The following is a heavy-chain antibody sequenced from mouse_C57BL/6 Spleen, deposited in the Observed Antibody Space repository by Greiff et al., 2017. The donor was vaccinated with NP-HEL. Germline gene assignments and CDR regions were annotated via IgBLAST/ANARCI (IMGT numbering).Heavy chain of an antibody. CDR1: GYAFSSYW. J-gene: IGHJ2*01. Sequence: QVQLQQSGAELVKPGASVKISCKASGYAFSSYWMNWVKQRPGKGLEWIGQIYPGDGDTNYNGKFKGKATLTADKSSSTAYMQLSSLTSEDSAVYFCARERTGPYFDYWGQGTTLTVSS. V-gene: IGHV1-80*01. D-gene: IGHD4-1*01. CDR2: IYPGDGDT. CDR3: ARERTGPYFDY.